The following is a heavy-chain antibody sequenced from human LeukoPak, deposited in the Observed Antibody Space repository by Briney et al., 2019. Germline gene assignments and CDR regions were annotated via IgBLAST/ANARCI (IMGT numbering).Heavy chain of an antibody. CDR2: INPNSGGT. V-gene: IGHV1-2*06. Sequence: ASVKVSCKASGYTFTGYHIHWVRQAPGQGLEWMGRINPNSGGTNYAQKFQGRVTMTRDTSISTAYMELSRLRSDDTAVYYCARDKSNYMDVWGKGTTVTVSS. CDR3: ARDKSNYMDV. J-gene: IGHJ6*03. CDR1: GYTFTGYH.